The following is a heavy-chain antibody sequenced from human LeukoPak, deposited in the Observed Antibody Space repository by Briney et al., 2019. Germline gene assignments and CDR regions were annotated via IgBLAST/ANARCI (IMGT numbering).Heavy chain of an antibody. CDR2: VSDDGNYK. CDR1: GFTFDDYA. D-gene: IGHD2-21*02. J-gene: IGHJ3*01. V-gene: IGHV3-30*18. Sequence: GGSLRLSCAASGFTFDDYAMHWVRQAPGKGLEWVAVVSDDGNYKYYAASLKGRFTISRDNSKNTVYLQMNSLRVEDTSLYYCAKEGDSGSFDVWGQGTVVTVSS. CDR3: AKEGDSGSFDV.